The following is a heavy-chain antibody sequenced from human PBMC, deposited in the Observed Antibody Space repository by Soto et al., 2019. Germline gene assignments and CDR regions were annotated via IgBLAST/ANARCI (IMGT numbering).Heavy chain of an antibody. J-gene: IGHJ4*02. CDR3: ATSYGSGSTHFDY. CDR1: GGTFNFYT. D-gene: IGHD3-10*01. V-gene: IGHV1-69*02. CDR2: VNPIVGMS. Sequence: QVQLVQSGAEVKKPGSSVRLSCTASGGTFNFYTINWVRQAPGQRLEWVGRVNPIVGMSSSASKFQDRVTMTADKSTSKAYMDLTGLKSEDTAVYYCATSYGSGSTHFDYCGQGTLVTVSS.